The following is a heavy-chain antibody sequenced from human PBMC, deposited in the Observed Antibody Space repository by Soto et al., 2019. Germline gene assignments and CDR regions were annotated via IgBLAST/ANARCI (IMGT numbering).Heavy chain of an antibody. D-gene: IGHD3-22*01. J-gene: IGHJ4*02. CDR2: ISLSGGST. CDR3: AKDEGWYSDSSGYSKFYY. V-gene: IGHV3-23*01. Sequence: EVQLLESGGGLVQPGGSLRLSCAASGFTFSTSAMSWVRQAPGKGLEWVSAISLSGGSTYYADSVKGRFTMSRDNSKNTLYLQMNSLRAEDTAVYYCAKDEGWYSDSSGYSKFYYWGQGTLVTVSS. CDR1: GFTFSTSA.